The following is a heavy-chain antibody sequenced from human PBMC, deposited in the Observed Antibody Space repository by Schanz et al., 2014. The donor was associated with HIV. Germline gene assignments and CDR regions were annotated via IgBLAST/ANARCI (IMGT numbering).Heavy chain of an antibody. D-gene: IGHD2-8*01. J-gene: IGHJ6*02. V-gene: IGHV3-33*06. CDR2: SWYDGNTE. CDR3: ANSGYCTNGVCYTRGDGMDV. Sequence: QVQVVESGGGVVRPGRSLRLSCAASGFTFSSFGMHWVRQAPGKGLEWVAASWYDGNTEYYADSVKGRFTIFRDNSKNTLYLQMNSLRADDTAVYYCANSGYCTNGVCYTRGDGMDVWGQGTTVTVSS. CDR1: GFTFSSFG.